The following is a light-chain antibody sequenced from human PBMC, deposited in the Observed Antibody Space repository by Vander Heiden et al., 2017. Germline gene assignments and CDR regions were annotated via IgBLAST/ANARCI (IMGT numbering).Light chain of an antibody. Sequence: QSALTQLSSASGSPGQPATISCTGTSSDVGSDNYVSWYQQHPVNAPKLMIYEVSKRPSGVPGRFSGSKSGNTASLTVSGRQAEDEADYYCSSDGGSNNYVFGTGTKVAVL. J-gene: IGLJ1*01. CDR1: SSDVGSDNY. CDR3: SSDGGSNNYV. CDR2: EVS. V-gene: IGLV2-8*01.